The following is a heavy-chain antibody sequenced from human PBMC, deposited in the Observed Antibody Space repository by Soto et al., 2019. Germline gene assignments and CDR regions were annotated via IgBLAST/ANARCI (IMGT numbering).Heavy chain of an antibody. CDR2: ITGSGGST. CDR1: GFTFGTYA. Sequence: EVQLLESGGGLVQPGGSLRLSCAGSGFTFGTYAMNWVRQAPGKGLEWVSGITGSGGSTYYADSVKGRFTISRDNSENTLYLQMNSLRGDDTAVYYCAKDRSVDTRDWFDPWGQGTLVTVSS. V-gene: IGHV3-23*01. CDR3: AKDRSVDTRDWFDP. J-gene: IGHJ5*02. D-gene: IGHD5-18*01.